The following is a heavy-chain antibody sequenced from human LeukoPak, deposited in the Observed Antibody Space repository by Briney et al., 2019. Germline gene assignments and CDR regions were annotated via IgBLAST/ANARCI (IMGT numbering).Heavy chain of an antibody. D-gene: IGHD1-14*01. CDR2: ISGSGGST. CDR1: GFTFSSYA. Sequence: QPGGSLRLSCAASGFTFSSYAMSWFRQAPGKGLEWVSAISGSGGSTYYADSVKGRFTISRDNSKNTLYLQMNSLRAEDTAVYYCAKDAGGNYYYYMDVWGKGTTVTVSS. V-gene: IGHV3-23*01. CDR3: AKDAGGNYYYYMDV. J-gene: IGHJ6*03.